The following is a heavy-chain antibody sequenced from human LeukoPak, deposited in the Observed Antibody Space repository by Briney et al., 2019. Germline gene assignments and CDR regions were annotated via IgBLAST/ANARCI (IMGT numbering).Heavy chain of an antibody. CDR1: GYTFTSYG. CDR3: ARDFDGDHDQDAFDM. CDR2: ISAYNGNT. D-gene: IGHD4-17*01. Sequence: ASVKVSCKASGYTFTSYGISWVRQAPGQGLEWMGWISAYNGNTNYAQKLQGRVTMTTDTSTSTAYMELRSLRSDDTAVYYCARDFDGDHDQDAFDMWGQGTLVTVSS. V-gene: IGHV1-18*01. J-gene: IGHJ3*02.